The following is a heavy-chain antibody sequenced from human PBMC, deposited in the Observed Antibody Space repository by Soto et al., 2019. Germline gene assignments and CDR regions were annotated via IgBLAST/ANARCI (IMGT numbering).Heavy chain of an antibody. D-gene: IGHD3-22*01. V-gene: IGHV3-23*01. Sequence: GGSLRLSCAASGFTFSSYAMSWVRPAPGKGLEWVSAISGSGGSTYYADSVKGRFTISRDNSKNTLYLQMNSLRAEDTAVYYCAKEARYYYDSSGYYFDYWGQGTLVTVSS. CDR1: GFTFSSYA. J-gene: IGHJ4*02. CDR2: ISGSGGST. CDR3: AKEARYYYDSSGYYFDY.